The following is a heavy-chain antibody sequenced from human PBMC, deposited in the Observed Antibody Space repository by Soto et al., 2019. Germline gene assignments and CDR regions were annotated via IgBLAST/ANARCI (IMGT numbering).Heavy chain of an antibody. D-gene: IGHD3-3*01. CDR2: ISGGGGST. CDR1: GFTFSSYA. Sequence: GGSLRLSCAASGFTFSSYAMSWVRQAPGKGLEWVSAISGGGGSTYYADSVKGRFTISRDNSKNTLYLQMNSLRAEDTAVYYCASTISYYDFWSGYYYYYYYYGMDVWGQGTTVTVSS. V-gene: IGHV3-23*01. CDR3: ASTISYYDFWSGYYYYYYYYGMDV. J-gene: IGHJ6*02.